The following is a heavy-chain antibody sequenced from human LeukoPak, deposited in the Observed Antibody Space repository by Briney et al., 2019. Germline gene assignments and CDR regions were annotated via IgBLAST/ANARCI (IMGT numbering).Heavy chain of an antibody. CDR2: IRSKAYGGTT. CDR3: TRDQTPYY. Sequence: GGSLRLSCTASGFTFGDYAMTWVRQAPGKGLEWVGFIRSKAYGGTTEYAASVKGRFTISRDDSKSIAYLQMNGLKTEDTAVYYCTRDQTPYYWGQGTLVTVSS. V-gene: IGHV3-49*04. CDR1: GFTFGDYA. J-gene: IGHJ4*02.